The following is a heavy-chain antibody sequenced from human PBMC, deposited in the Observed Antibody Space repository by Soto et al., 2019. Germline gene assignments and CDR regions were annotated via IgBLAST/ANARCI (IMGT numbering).Heavy chain of an antibody. V-gene: IGHV3-30-3*01. J-gene: IGHJ4*02. Sequence: ESGGGVVQPGRSLRLSCAASGFTFSSYAMHWVRQAPGKGLEWVAVISHDGSNKYYADSVKGRFTISRDNSKNTLYLQMNSLRAEDTAVYYCARDLITMVRGVIGYWGQGTLVTVSS. D-gene: IGHD3-10*01. CDR2: ISHDGSNK. CDR3: ARDLITMVRGVIGY. CDR1: GFTFSSYA.